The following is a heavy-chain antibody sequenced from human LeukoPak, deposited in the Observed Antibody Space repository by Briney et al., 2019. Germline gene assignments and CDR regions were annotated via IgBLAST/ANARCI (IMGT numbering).Heavy chain of an antibody. D-gene: IGHD5-24*01. CDR2: IGIDSGNT. Sequence: GGSLRLSCAASGFRFSDYSMNWVRQAPGKGLEWISYIGIDSGNTNYADSVKGRFTVSGDKAKNSLYLQMNSLRVEDTAVYYCARDYKYAFDNWGQGTLVTVSS. J-gene: IGHJ4*02. V-gene: IGHV3-48*01. CDR1: GFRFSDYS. CDR3: ARDYKYAFDN.